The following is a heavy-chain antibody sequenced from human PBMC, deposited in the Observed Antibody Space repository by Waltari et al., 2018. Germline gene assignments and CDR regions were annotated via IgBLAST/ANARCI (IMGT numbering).Heavy chain of an antibody. CDR1: GGSISSYY. V-gene: IGHV4-59*01. Sequence: QVQLQESGPGLVKPSETLSLTCTVSGGSISSYYWSWIRQPPGKGLEWIGYIYYSGSTNYNPSLKSRVTISVDTSKNQFSLKLSSVTAADTAVYYCASGNGGYSYGTKKGGFDYWGQGTLVTVSS. J-gene: IGHJ4*02. CDR2: IYYSGST. CDR3: ASGNGGYSYGTKKGGFDY. D-gene: IGHD5-18*01.